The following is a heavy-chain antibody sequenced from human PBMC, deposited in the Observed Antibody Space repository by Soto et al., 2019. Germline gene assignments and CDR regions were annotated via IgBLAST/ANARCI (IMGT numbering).Heavy chain of an antibody. D-gene: IGHD2-8*01. CDR1: GFCVRTYY. V-gene: IGHV3-11*01. J-gene: IGHJ6*01. Sequence: GGSMRLACAACGFCVRTYYVSWICQAPGKGLEWVSYISFNGDVTRYSDSVEGRFTVSRDNAKKSLYLQMNSLRVEDTAVYYCARENGHPGHNYAMAVWGQGTTVTVSS. CDR2: ISFNGDVT. CDR3: ARENGHPGHNYAMAV.